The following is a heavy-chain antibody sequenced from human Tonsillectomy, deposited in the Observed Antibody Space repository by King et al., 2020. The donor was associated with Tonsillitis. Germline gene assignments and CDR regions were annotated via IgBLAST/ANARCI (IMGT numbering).Heavy chain of an antibody. CDR1: GYTFTGYY. CDR2: INPNSGAT. V-gene: IGHV1-2*02. D-gene: IGHD3-22*01. Sequence: QLVQSGAEVKKPGASVKVSCKASGYTFTGYYMHWVRQAPGQGLEWMGWINPNSGATNYEQKFQGRVTMTRDTSISTAYMELSRLRSDDTAVYYCARSGGGYHYDSSGFAFDIWGQGTTVTVSS. J-gene: IGHJ3*02. CDR3: ARSGGGYHYDSSGFAFDI.